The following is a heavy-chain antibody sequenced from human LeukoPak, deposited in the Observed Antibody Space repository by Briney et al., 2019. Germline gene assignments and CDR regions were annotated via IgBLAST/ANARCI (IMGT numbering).Heavy chain of an antibody. CDR3: ARDPRHSYDSSGYYNSPFDY. CDR2: IKQDGSET. D-gene: IGHD3-22*01. V-gene: IGHV3-7*01. J-gene: IGHJ4*02. Sequence: PGGSLRLSCAASGFTFSSYAMSWVRQAPGKGLEWVANIKQDGSETYYVDSVKGRFTISRDNAKNSLYLQMNSLRAEDTAVYYCARDPRHSYDSSGYYNSPFDYWGQGTLVTVSS. CDR1: GFTFSSYA.